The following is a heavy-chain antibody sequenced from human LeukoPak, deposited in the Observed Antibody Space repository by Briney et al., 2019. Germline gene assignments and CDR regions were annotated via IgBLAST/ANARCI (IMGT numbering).Heavy chain of an antibody. CDR3: ATAGGETMVRGVGDWFDP. CDR2: ISAYNGNT. Sequence: ASVKVSCKASGYTFTSYGISWVRQAPEQGLEWMGWISAYNGNTNYAQKLQGRVTMTTATSTRIAYMELRGLRSDDTAVYYCATAGGETMVRGVGDWFDPWGQGTLVTVSS. CDR1: GYTFTSYG. D-gene: IGHD3-10*01. J-gene: IGHJ5*02. V-gene: IGHV1-18*01.